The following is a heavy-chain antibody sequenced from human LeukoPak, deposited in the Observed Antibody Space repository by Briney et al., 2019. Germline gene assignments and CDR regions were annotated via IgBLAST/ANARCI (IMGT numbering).Heavy chain of an antibody. CDR1: GFTFSDYY. Sequence: GGSLRLSCAASGFTFSDYYMSWIRQAPVKGLEWVSYISSSGSTIYYADAVKGRFTISRDNAKNSLYLQMNSLRAEDTAVYYCARSQVGGKHYFDYWGQGTLVTVSS. D-gene: IGHD1-26*01. J-gene: IGHJ4*02. CDR2: ISSSGSTI. V-gene: IGHV3-11*04. CDR3: ARSQVGGKHYFDY.